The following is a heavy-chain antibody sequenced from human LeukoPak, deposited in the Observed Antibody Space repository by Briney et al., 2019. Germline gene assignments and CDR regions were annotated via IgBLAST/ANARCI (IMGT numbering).Heavy chain of an antibody. CDR1: GFTFSSHG. CDR2: ISYDGSNK. Sequence: PGRSLRLSCATSGFTFSSHGLHWVRQAPGKGPEWVAVISYDGSNKYYADSVKGRFTISRDNSKNTLYLQMNSLRAEDTAVYYCARDGAAGGMDVWGQGTTVTVSS. D-gene: IGHD6-13*01. V-gene: IGHV3-30*19. CDR3: ARDGAAGGMDV. J-gene: IGHJ6*02.